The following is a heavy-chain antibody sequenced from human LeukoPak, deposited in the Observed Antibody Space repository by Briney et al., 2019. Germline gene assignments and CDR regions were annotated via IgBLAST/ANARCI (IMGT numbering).Heavy chain of an antibody. D-gene: IGHD3-22*01. V-gene: IGHV1-18*01. CDR3: ARVLYDRTGNNWFDP. Sequence: ASVKVSCKASGYTFTSYGISWVRQAPGQGLEWMGWISAYNGNTNYAQKLQGRVTMTTDTSTSTAYMELRSLRSDDTAVYYCARVLYDRTGNNWFDPWGQGTMVTVSS. CDR1: GYTFTSYG. J-gene: IGHJ5*02. CDR2: ISAYNGNT.